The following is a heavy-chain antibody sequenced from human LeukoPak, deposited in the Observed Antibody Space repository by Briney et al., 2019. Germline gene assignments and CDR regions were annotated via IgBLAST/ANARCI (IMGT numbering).Heavy chain of an antibody. CDR1: GLTFSTSG. J-gene: IGHJ4*02. CDR3: AKDRGDGGNRNGFSDY. D-gene: IGHD1-14*01. V-gene: IGHV3-21*06. Sequence: PGGSLRLSCTASGLTFSTSGFNWVRQAPGKGLEWVASIGPTGSDRYHADSIKGRFTISRDNANNFLYLQMNSLRAEDTAVYYCAKDRGDGGNRNGFSDYWGQGTLVTVSS. CDR2: IGPTGSDR.